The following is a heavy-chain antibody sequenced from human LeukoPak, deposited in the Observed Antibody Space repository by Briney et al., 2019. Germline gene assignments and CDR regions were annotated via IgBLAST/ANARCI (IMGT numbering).Heavy chain of an antibody. CDR2: VDSAGAP. CDR3: VKEALTVAGNWHFDL. Sequence: VSLRLSCAASGFTFNNYDMHWVRHVIGKGLEWVSAVDSAGAPYYAGSVKGRFTISRENAKKSLYLQMDSLGAGDTAVYYCVKEALTVAGNWHFDLWGRGTLVTVSS. V-gene: IGHV3-13*05. J-gene: IGHJ2*01. D-gene: IGHD6-19*01. CDR1: GFTFNNYD.